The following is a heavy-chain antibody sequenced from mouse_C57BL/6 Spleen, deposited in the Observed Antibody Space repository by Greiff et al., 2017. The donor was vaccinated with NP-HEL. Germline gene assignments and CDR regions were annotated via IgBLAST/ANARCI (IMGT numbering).Heavy chain of an antibody. J-gene: IGHJ3*01. Sequence: QVQLQQPGTELVKPGASVKLSCKASGYTFTSYWMHWVKQRPGQGLEWIGNINPSNGGTNYNEKFKSKATLTVDKSSSTADMQLSSLTSEDSAVYDCAREGYYGSRFAYWGQGTLVTVSA. D-gene: IGHD1-1*01. CDR1: GYTFTSYW. CDR3: AREGYYGSRFAY. CDR2: INPSNGGT. V-gene: IGHV1-53*01.